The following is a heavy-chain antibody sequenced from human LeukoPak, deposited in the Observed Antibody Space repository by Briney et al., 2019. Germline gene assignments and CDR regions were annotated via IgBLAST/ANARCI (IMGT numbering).Heavy chain of an antibody. CDR2: IYSGGST. V-gene: IGHV3-66*01. Sequence: GGSLRLSCAASGFTVSSNYMSWVRQAPGKGLDWVSVIYSGGSTYYADSVKGRFTIPRDNSKNTLYLQMNSLRAEDTAVYYCARDYRVGAPDYYYYGMDVWGQGTTVTVSS. CDR1: GFTVSSNY. D-gene: IGHD1-26*01. J-gene: IGHJ6*02. CDR3: ARDYRVGAPDYYYYGMDV.